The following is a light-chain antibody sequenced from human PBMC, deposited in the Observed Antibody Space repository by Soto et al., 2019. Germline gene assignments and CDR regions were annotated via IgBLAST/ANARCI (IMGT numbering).Light chain of an antibody. CDR3: QQYENSPIT. J-gene: IGKJ5*01. CDR2: GAS. Sequence: ETVLTQSPGTLSLSPGETATLSCRVSQSIGSNSLAWYQHKPGQPPRLLIYGASNRATDVPYRFSGSGSGTDFTLTITQLESEDFAVYDCQQYENSPITFGLGTRLEIK. CDR1: QSIGSNS. V-gene: IGKV3-20*01.